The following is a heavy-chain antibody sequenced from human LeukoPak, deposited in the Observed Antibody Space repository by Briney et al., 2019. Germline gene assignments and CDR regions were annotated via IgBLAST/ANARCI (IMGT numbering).Heavy chain of an antibody. J-gene: IGHJ4*02. CDR1: GGSIGSTNW. V-gene: IGHV4-4*02. D-gene: IGHD4-17*01. CDR3: ARATVTTWDFDY. Sequence: SGTLSLTCAVSGGSIGSTNWWTWVRQPPGKGLEWIGEIYHSGDSNYNPSLKSRVTISVDTSKNQFSLKLSSVTAADTAVYYCARATVTTWDFDYWGQGTLVTVSS. CDR2: IYHSGDS.